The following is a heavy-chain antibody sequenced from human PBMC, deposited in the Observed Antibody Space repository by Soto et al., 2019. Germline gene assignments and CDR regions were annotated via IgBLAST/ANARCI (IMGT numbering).Heavy chain of an antibody. V-gene: IGHV4-59*01. CDR2: IHYNGNT. Sequence: SETLSLTCTVSGDSISSYSLSWIRQPPGKGLEWIGNIHYNGNTKYSPSLKSRVTMSVDTSKNHFSLKLISVTAADTAVYYCVRYRRGTGWYYLDYWGQGTQVTSPQ. D-gene: IGHD6-19*01. J-gene: IGHJ4*02. CDR1: GDSISSYS. CDR3: VRYRRGTGWYYLDY.